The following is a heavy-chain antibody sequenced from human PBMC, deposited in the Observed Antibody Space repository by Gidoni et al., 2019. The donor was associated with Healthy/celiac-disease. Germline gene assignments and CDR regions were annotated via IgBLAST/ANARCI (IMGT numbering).Heavy chain of an antibody. CDR2: SNPNSGGT. D-gene: IGHD6-19*01. J-gene: IGHJ3*02. CDR3: ARDQASHQIAVAGHAFDI. V-gene: IGHV1-2*04. Sequence: QVQLVQSGAEVKTPGASVKVSCTASGYTFTGYYMHWVRQAPGQGPEWMGWSNPNSGGTNYAQKFQGWVTMTRDTSISTAYMELSRLRSDDTAVYYCARDQASHQIAVAGHAFDIWGQGTMVTVSS. CDR1: GYTFTGYY.